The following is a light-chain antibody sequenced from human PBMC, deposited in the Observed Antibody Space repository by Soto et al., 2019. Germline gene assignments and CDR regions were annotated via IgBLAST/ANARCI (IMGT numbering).Light chain of an antibody. CDR1: SSDVGGYNY. CDR3: SSYAGSNNYV. V-gene: IGLV2-8*01. CDR2: EVT. Sequence: QSVLTQPPSASGSPGQSVTTSCTGTSSDVGGYNYVSWYQQHPGKAPKLMISEVTKRPSGVPDRFSCYKSGNTASLTVSGLQDEDEADYYCSSYAGSNNYVFGSGTKVTVL. J-gene: IGLJ1*01.